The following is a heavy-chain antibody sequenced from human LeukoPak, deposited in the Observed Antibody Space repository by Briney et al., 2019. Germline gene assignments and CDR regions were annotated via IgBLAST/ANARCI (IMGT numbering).Heavy chain of an antibody. D-gene: IGHD5-12*01. CDR1: GYSFTTYG. CDR3: ARWGWLDALHI. J-gene: IGHJ3*02. CDR2: FNTYTGNP. Sequence: ASVKVSCKASGYSFTTYGMNWVPQAPGQGLEWMGWFNTYTGNPTYAQGFTGRFVFSMDTSASTAYLQISSLKAEDMAMYYCARWGWLDALHIWGQGTMVTVSS. V-gene: IGHV7-81*01.